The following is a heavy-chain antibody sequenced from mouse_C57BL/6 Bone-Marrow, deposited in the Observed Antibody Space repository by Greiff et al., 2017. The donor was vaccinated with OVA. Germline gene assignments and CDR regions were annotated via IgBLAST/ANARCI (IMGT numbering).Heavy chain of an antibody. J-gene: IGHJ1*03. CDR2: VYPYNGGT. CDR3: ARKRPYGNYLYWYFDV. CDR1: GFTFTDYY. D-gene: IGHD2-1*01. Sequence: VQLQQSGPVLVKPGPSVKISCKASGFTFTDYYMHWVKQSHGKSLEWIGLVYPYNGGTSYNQKFKGKATLTVDTSSSTAYMELNSLTSEDSAVYYCARKRPYGNYLYWYFDVWGTGTTVTVSS. V-gene: IGHV1-36*01.